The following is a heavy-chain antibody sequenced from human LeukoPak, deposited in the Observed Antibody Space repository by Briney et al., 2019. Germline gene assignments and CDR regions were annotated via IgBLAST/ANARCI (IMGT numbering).Heavy chain of an antibody. J-gene: IGHJ4*02. D-gene: IGHD3-22*01. CDR2: FDPEDGET. V-gene: IGHV1-24*01. CDR3: ATDQPSYYYDSSGYSY. Sequence: ASVKVSCKVSGYTLTELSMHWVRQAPGKGLEWMGGFDPEDGETIYAQKFQGRVTMTEDTSTDTAYMELSSLRSEDTAVYYCATDQPSYYYDSSGYSYWGQGTLVTVSS. CDR1: GYTLTELS.